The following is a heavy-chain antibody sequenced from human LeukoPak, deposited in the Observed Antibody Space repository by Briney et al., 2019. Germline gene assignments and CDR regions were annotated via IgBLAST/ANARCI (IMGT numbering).Heavy chain of an antibody. D-gene: IGHD3-22*01. J-gene: IGHJ4*02. CDR3: AKGPDRSGLYSLDY. V-gene: IGHV3-30*02. CDR1: GFTFSVFG. Sequence: GGSLRLSCAASGFTFSVFGLHWIRQAPGKSLEWVAFISSDGTNTYYVESVKGRFTISRDFSKNSLYLQMNSLRAEDTAVYYCAKGPDRSGLYSLDYWGQGTLVTVSS. CDR2: ISSDGTNT.